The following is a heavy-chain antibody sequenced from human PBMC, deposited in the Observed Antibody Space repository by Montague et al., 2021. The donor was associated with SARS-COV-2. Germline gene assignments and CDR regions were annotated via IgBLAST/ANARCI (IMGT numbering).Heavy chain of an antibody. V-gene: IGHV3-48*04. CDR2: ITSSGSTI. Sequence: SLRLSCAASGFTLSSYSMNWVRQAPGKGLEWVSYITSSGSTIYYADSVMGRFTISRDNAKRSVYLQMNSLRAEDTAVYYCARDFRTYYYGSGSSSYGMDVWGQGTTVTVSS. J-gene: IGHJ6*02. CDR1: GFTLSSYS. CDR3: ARDFRTYYYGSGSSSYGMDV. D-gene: IGHD3-10*01.